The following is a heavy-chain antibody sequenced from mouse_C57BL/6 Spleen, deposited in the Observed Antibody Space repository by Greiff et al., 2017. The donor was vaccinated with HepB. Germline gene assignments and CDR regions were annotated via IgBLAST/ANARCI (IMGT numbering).Heavy chain of an antibody. J-gene: IGHJ2*01. CDR1: GYTFTSYW. V-gene: IGHV1-55*01. D-gene: IGHD1-1*01. Sequence: VQLQQPGAELVKPGASVKMSCKASGYTFTSYWITWVKQRPGQGLEWIGDIYPGSGSTNYNEKFKSKATLTVDTSSSTAYMQLSSLTSEDSAVYYCARYRISITTVVDYWGQGTTRTVSS. CDR2: IYPGSGST. CDR3: ARYRISITTVVDY.